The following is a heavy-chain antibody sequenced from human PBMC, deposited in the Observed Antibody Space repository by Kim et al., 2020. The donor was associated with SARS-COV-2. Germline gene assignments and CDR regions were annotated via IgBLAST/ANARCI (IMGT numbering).Heavy chain of an antibody. CDR3: ARDHGGHFDY. J-gene: IGHJ4*02. Sequence: SETLSLTCTVSGGSISSGGYSWSWIRQHPGKGLEWIGYIYYSGSTYYNPSLKSRVTLSVDTSKNQFSLQLSSVTAADTAVYYCARDHGGHFDYSGQGT. V-gene: IGHV4-31*03. D-gene: IGHD3-16*01. CDR2: IYYSGST. CDR1: GGSISSGGYS.